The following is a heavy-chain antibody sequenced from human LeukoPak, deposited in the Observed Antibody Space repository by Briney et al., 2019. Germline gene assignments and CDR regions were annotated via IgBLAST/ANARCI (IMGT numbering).Heavy chain of an antibody. CDR2: IKQDGSEK. V-gene: IGHV3-7*01. CDR3: ARGPYGDYPFDY. D-gene: IGHD4-17*01. CDR1: GFFFSTYW. Sequence: GGSLRLSCTTSGFFFSTYWMNWVRQAPGKGLEWVAAIKQDGSEKYYVDSVKGRFTISRDNAKNSLYLQMNSLRAEDTAVYYCARGPYGDYPFDYWGQGTLVTVSS. J-gene: IGHJ4*02.